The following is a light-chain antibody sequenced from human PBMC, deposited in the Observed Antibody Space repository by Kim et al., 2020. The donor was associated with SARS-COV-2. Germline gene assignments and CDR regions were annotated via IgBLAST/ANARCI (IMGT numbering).Light chain of an antibody. Sequence: DIQMTQSPSTLSASVGDRVTITCRASQTISGWLAWYQQKPGKAPKLLIYKASSLESGVPSRFSGSGSGTEFTLTISSLQPDDFATYYCQQYNGFSPETFGQGTKVDIK. CDR1: QTISGW. CDR2: KAS. V-gene: IGKV1-5*03. CDR3: QQYNGFSPET. J-gene: IGKJ1*01.